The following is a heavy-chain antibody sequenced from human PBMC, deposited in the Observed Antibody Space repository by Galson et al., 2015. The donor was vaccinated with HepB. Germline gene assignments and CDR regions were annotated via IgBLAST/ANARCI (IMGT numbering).Heavy chain of an antibody. V-gene: IGHV1-46*01. J-gene: IGHJ4*02. Sequence: SVKVSCKASGYTFTSYYMHWVRQAPGQGLEWMGIINPSGGSTSYAQKFQGRVNMTRNTSTSTVYMELSSLRSEDTAVYYCARGTMGATGFDYWGQGTLVTVSS. CDR1: GYTFTSYY. CDR2: INPSGGST. CDR3: ARGTMGATGFDY. D-gene: IGHD1-26*01.